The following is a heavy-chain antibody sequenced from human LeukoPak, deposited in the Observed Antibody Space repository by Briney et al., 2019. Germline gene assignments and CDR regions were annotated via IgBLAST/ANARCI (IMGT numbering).Heavy chain of an antibody. J-gene: IGHJ3*02. D-gene: IGHD3-22*01. V-gene: IGHV4-34*01. CDR3: ARQYYYDSSDAFDI. CDR2: TNHSGST. Sequence: SETLSLTCAVYGGSFSGYYWSWIRQPPGKGLEWIGETNHSGSTDYNPSLKSRVTISVDTSKNQFSLKLSSVTAADTAVYYCARQYYYDSSDAFDIWGQGTMVTVSS. CDR1: GGSFSGYY.